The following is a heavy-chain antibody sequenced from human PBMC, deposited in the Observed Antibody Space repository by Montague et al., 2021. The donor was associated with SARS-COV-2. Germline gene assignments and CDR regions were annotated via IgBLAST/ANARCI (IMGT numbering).Heavy chain of an antibody. J-gene: IGHJ5*02. CDR1: GGSINSGDFY. CDR3: ARRPLHVVEADTPFDL. Sequence: SETLSLTCTVSGGSINSGDFYWNWIRQTPGKGLEWIGEVTHRGNTNYNPSLKSPVTISLDTSNNHFSLKLSSVTAADTAVYYCARRPLHVVEADTPFDLWGQGTLVHVSS. V-gene: IGHV4-30-4*02. CDR2: VTHRGNT. D-gene: IGHD2-2*01.